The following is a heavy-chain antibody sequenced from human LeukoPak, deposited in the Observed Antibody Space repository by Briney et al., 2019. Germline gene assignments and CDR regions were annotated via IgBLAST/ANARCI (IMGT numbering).Heavy chain of an antibody. CDR2: INGDGGRT. D-gene: IGHD3-10*01. J-gene: IGHJ4*02. V-gene: IGHV3-74*01. CDR3: ARGNFYSGSGSSPLDY. Sequence: TGGSLRLSCAASGLTFNNYWMHWVRQVPGKGLVWVSRINGDGGRTHYVDSAKGRFTISRDNAKNTLFLQMNSLGAEDSAVYYCARGNFYSGSGSSPLDYWGQGTLVTVSS. CDR1: GLTFNNYW.